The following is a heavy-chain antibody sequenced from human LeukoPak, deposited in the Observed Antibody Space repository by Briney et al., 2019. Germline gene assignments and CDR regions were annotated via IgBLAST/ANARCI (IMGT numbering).Heavy chain of an antibody. V-gene: IGHV3-30*18. CDR2: ISYDGSNK. CDR3: AKDLVADYYGSGTPRYYYYGMDV. CDR1: GFTFSSYG. D-gene: IGHD3-10*01. Sequence: GSLRLSCAASGFTFSSYGMPWVRQAPGKGLEWVAVISYDGSNKYYADSVKGRFTISRDNSKNTLYLQMSSLRAEDTAVYYCAKDLVADYYGSGTPRYYYYGMDVWGQGTTVTVSS. J-gene: IGHJ6*02.